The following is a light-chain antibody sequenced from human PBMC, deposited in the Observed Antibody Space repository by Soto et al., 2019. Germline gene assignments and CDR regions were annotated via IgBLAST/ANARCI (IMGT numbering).Light chain of an antibody. CDR3: AAWDDSLNGLVV. J-gene: IGLJ2*01. CDR1: SSNIGSNT. CDR2: SNN. Sequence: QPVLTQPPSASGTPGQRVTISCSGSSSNIGSNTVNWYQQLPGMAPKLLIYSNNQRPSGVPDRFSGSKSGTSASLAISGLQSEDEADYYCAAWDDSLNGLVVFGGGTKLTVL. V-gene: IGLV1-44*01.